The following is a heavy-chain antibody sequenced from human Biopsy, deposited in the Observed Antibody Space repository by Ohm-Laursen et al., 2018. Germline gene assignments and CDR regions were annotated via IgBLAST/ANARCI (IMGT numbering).Heavy chain of an antibody. CDR3: ARGVPHYDGSGFPLAGYWYFDL. Sequence: TLSLTCTVSGGSIGGGEYYWNWIRQHPGKGLEWIGLISYSGTTFYNPSLESLLTIPIDTSKNHFSLNLRSVTAADTAVYYCARGVPHYDGSGFPLAGYWYFDLWGRGTLVTVSS. J-gene: IGHJ2*01. CDR1: GGSIGGGEYY. D-gene: IGHD3-22*01. V-gene: IGHV4-31*01. CDR2: ISYSGTT.